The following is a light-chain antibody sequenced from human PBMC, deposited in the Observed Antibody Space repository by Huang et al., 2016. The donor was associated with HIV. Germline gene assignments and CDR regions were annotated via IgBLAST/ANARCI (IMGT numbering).Light chain of an antibody. CDR2: LGS. Sequence: DIVMTQSPLSLPVTPGEPASISCRSSQSLLHSNGYNYLDWYLQKPGQSPQLLITLGSNRASEVPDRFSGSGSGIDFTLKISRVEAEDVGVYYCMQALQIPPTFGQGTKLEIK. V-gene: IGKV2-28*01. J-gene: IGKJ2*01. CDR3: MQALQIPPT. CDR1: QSLLHSNGYNY.